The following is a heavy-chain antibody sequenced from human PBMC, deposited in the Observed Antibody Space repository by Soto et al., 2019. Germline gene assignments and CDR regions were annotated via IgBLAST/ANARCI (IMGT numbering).Heavy chain of an antibody. CDR3: GRGGLRGMDV. Sequence: QVQLVQSGAEVKKPGASVKVSCKASGYTFTSYDINWVRQATGEGLEWMGWMNPNRGNTGYAQKFQRRVTMTRNTSTSTAYIELSSLRSEDDAVYYCGRGGLRGMDVWGQGTKVTVSS. CDR1: GYTFTSYD. V-gene: IGHV1-8*01. CDR2: MNPNRGNT. J-gene: IGHJ6*02.